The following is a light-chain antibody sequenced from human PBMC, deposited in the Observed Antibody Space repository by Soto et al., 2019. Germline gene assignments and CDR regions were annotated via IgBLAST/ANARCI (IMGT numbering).Light chain of an antibody. J-gene: IGLJ2*01. CDR1: SSDVGGYNY. Sequence: QSALTQPASVSGSPGQSIPISCTGTSSDVGGYNYVSWYQQHPGKAPKLLLYEVSSRPSGVSNRFSGSKSGNTASLTISGLQAEDEADYYCTSFTISISLVVFGGGTKLTVL. V-gene: IGLV2-14*03. CDR3: TSFTISISLVV. CDR2: EVS.